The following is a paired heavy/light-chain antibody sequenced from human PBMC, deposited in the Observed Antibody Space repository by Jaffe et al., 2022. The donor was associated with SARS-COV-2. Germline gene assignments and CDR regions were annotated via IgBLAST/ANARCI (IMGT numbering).Light chain of an antibody. J-gene: IGKJ4*01. CDR1: QSISSY. Sequence: DIQMTQSPSSLSASVGDRVTITCRASQSISSYLNWYQQKPGKAPKLLLYAATSLQSGVPSRFSGGGSGPDFTLTISGLQPEDLATYYCQQSYSSPPTFGGGTKVEI. CDR2: AAT. V-gene: IGKV1-39*01. CDR3: QQSYSSPPT.
Heavy chain of an antibody. Sequence: QVQLVESGGGMVQPGKSLRLSCAASGFSFRTSTMHWVRQAPGRGLEWVAVISSDGSGKYYSDSVKGRFTLARDNPQKTLFLQMNSLRIEDTGVYYCASDGETAMVGPLEFWGQGTLVTVSS. CDR3: ASDGETAMVGPLEF. CDR2: ISSDGSGK. J-gene: IGHJ4*02. V-gene: IGHV3-30*03. D-gene: IGHD5-18*01. CDR1: GFSFRTST.